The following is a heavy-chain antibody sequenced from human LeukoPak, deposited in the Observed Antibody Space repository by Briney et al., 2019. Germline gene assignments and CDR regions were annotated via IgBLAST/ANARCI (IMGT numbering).Heavy chain of an antibody. V-gene: IGHV4-34*01. CDR1: GGSFSGYY. J-gene: IGHJ6*03. D-gene: IGHD3-9*01. CDR2: INHSGST. CDR3: ARELTGYYYYMDV. Sequence: PSETLSPTCAVYGGSFSGYYWSWIRQPPGKGLEWIGDINHSGSTNYNPSLKSRVTISVDTSKNQFSLKLSSVTAADTAVYYCARELTGYYYYMDVWGKGTTVTVSS.